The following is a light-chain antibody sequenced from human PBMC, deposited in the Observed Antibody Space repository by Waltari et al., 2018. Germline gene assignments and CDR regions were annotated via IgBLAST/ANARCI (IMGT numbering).Light chain of an antibody. Sequence: QSALTQPASVSGSPGQSITISCTVTGLYVGRFDLVSWYQLLPGKAPQPLISEVNKRPSGVSNRFFGSKSGITASLTISGLQAGDEADYYCCSYAGSTTYVLFGGGTKLTVL. CDR3: CSYAGSTTYVL. V-gene: IGLV2-23*02. J-gene: IGLJ2*01. CDR2: EVN. CDR1: GLYVGRFDL.